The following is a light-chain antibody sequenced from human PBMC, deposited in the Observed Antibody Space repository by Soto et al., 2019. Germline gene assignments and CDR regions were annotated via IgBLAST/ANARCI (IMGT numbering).Light chain of an antibody. CDR2: DAS. CDR3: QQRQYWPPIT. V-gene: IGKV3-11*01. J-gene: IGKJ5*01. Sequence: VLTQSPATLSLSPGERSTRSCRASLNVNSYLAWYQQKPGQAPRLLIYDASNRAAGIPARFSGSGSGTDFTLTISSLEPEGFAIYYCQQRQYWPPITFGQGTRLEIK. CDR1: LNVNSY.